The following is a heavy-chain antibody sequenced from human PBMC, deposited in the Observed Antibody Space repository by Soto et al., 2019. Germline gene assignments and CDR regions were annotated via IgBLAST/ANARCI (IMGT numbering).Heavy chain of an antibody. V-gene: IGHV1-69*13. J-gene: IGHJ6*02. Sequence: SVKVSCKASGGTFSSYAISWVRQAPGQGLEWMGGIIPIFGTANYAQKFQGRVTITADESTSTAYMELSSLRSEDTAVYYCAREHSRIPRKWLTLYYYYGMDVWGQGTTVTVSS. D-gene: IGHD6-19*01. CDR1: GGTFSSYA. CDR2: IIPIFGTA. CDR3: AREHSRIPRKWLTLYYYYGMDV.